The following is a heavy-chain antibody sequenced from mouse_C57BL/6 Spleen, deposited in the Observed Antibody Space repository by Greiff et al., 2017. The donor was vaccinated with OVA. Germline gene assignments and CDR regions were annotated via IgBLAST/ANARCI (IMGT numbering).Heavy chain of an antibody. D-gene: IGHD2-5*01. CDR2: ISDGGSYT. CDR1: GFTFSSYA. CDR3: ARVLYSNYPYYFDY. J-gene: IGHJ2*01. V-gene: IGHV5-4*01. Sequence: EVHLVESGGGLVKPGGSLKLSCAASGFTFSSYAMSWVRQTPEKRLEWVATISDGGSYTYYPDNVKGRFTISRDNAKNNLYLQMSHLKSEDTAMYYCARVLYSNYPYYFDYWGQGTTLTVSS.